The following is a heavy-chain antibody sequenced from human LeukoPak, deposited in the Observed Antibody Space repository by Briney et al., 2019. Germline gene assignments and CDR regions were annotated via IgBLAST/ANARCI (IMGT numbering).Heavy chain of an antibody. CDR2: ISGSGGDSGGST. CDR1: GFTFNNAW. V-gene: IGHV3-23*01. J-gene: IGHJ4*02. CDR3: AKHRSGIAASGSNY. D-gene: IGHD6-13*01. Sequence: GGSLRLSCATSGFTFNNAWMSWVRQAPGKGLEWVSVSVISGSGGDSGGSTYYADSVKGRFTISRDDSNNTLYLQMSGLRVEDTAVYYCAKHRSGIAASGSNYWGQGTLVSVSS.